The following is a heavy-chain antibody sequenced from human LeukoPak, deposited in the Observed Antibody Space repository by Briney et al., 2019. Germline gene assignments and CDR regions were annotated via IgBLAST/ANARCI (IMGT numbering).Heavy chain of an antibody. J-gene: IGHJ6*02. CDR1: GGTFSSYA. Sequence: SVKVSCKASGGTFSSYAISWVRQAPGQGLEWMGRIIPILGMANYAQKFQGRVTITADKSTSTAYMELSSLRSEDTAVYYCARDVHDILTGYYYYYGMDVWGQGTTATVSS. CDR3: ARDVHDILTGYYYYYGMDV. D-gene: IGHD3-9*01. CDR2: IIPILGMA. V-gene: IGHV1-69*04.